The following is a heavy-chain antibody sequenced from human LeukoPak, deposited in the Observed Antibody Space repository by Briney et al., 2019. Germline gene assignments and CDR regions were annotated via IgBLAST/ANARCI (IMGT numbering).Heavy chain of an antibody. J-gene: IGHJ4*02. CDR3: ARLRGAMTPVTSDFDY. V-gene: IGHV4-39*01. D-gene: IGHD4-17*01. Sequence: SETLSLTCTVSGGSISGSSYYWAWVRQPPGKGLEWVGSGFYSGSAYSNPSLKSRVTISVDTSRNQFSLNLSSVTAADTAVYYCARLRGAMTPVTSDFDYWGQGTLVTVSS. CDR1: GGSISGSSYY. CDR2: GFYSGSA.